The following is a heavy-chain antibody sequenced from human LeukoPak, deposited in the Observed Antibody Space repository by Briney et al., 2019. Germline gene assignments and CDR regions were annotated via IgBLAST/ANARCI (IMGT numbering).Heavy chain of an antibody. CDR2: ITPSGDAT. CDR3: ARATSGRTYDY. V-gene: IGHV3-23*01. Sequence: GGSLRPSCAASGFTFSSYSMTCVRQAPGKGLEWVSSITPSGDATYYADSARGRFTISRDNSKNTLYVQMNSLRAEDTAVYYCARATSGRTYDYWGQGTLVTVTS. J-gene: IGHJ4*02. D-gene: IGHD1-1*01. CDR1: GFTFSSYS.